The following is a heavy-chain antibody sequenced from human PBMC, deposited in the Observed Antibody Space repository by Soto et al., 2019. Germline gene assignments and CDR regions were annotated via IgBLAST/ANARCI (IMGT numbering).Heavy chain of an antibody. Sequence: ASVKVSCTASGYTFTGYYLHWVRQAPGQGLEWMGWINPNSGGTNYAQKFQGRVTMTADKSTSTAYMELRSLRSEDTAFYYCATSYGSGYRAFDYWGQGALVTVSS. D-gene: IGHD3-10*01. CDR1: GYTFTGYY. CDR2: INPNSGGT. V-gene: IGHV1-2*02. CDR3: ATSYGSGYRAFDY. J-gene: IGHJ4*02.